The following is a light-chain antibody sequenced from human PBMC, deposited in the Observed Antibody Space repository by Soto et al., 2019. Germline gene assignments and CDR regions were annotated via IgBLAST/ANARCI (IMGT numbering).Light chain of an antibody. V-gene: IGLV1-40*01. CDR3: LSFDSSLSVV. Sequence: QAVVTQPPSVSGAPGQRVTISCTGSSSNIGAGYDVHWYQQLPGRAPKLLIYDNTNRPSGVPDRFSGSKSGTSASLAITGHQAEDEADYYCLSFDSSLSVVFGGGTKLTVL. CDR2: DNT. CDR1: SSNIGAGYD. J-gene: IGLJ2*01.